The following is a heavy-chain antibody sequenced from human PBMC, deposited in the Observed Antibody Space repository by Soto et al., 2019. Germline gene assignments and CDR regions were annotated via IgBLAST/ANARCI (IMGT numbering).Heavy chain of an antibody. CDR3: ARAPLGGATIHFDY. V-gene: IGHV1-18*04. J-gene: IGHJ4*02. CDR1: GYTFTNYG. Sequence: QVQLVQSGAEVKKPGASVRVSCKASGYTFTNYGISWVRQAPGQGLEWMGWVGPYNGNTDHAQNFQGRVTMTTDTSTNTAYMELGSLRSDDTALYYCARAPLGGATIHFDYWGQGTLVTVSS. CDR2: VGPYNGNT. D-gene: IGHD5-12*01.